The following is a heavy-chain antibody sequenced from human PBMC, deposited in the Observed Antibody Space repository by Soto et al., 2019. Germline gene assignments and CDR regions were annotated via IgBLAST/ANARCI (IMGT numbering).Heavy chain of an antibody. D-gene: IGHD3-3*01. V-gene: IGHV1-18*04. CDR1: GYTFTSYG. CDR2: ISAYNGNT. CDR3: ARDSNETYYDFWSGYRPLSYYGMDV. J-gene: IGHJ6*02. Sequence: GASVKVSCKASGYTFTSYGISWVRQAPGQGLEWMGWISAYNGNTNYAQKLQGRVTMNTDTSTSTAYMELNSLRAEDTAVYYCARDSNETYYDFWSGYRPLSYYGMDVWGQGTTVTVSS.